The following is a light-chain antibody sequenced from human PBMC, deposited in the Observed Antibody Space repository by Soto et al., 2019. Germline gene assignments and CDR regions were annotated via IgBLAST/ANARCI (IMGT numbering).Light chain of an antibody. CDR1: QSLLHSSGHNC. Sequence: DIVMTQSPLSLPVTPGEPASISCRSSQSLLHSSGHNCLDWYLQKPGQSPQLLIYFGSNRASGVPDRFSGSVSGTDFTLKISRVEAEDVGLYYCMKPLHTTLTFGGGTKVDIK. J-gene: IGKJ4*01. CDR3: MKPLHTTLT. CDR2: FGS. V-gene: IGKV2-28*01.